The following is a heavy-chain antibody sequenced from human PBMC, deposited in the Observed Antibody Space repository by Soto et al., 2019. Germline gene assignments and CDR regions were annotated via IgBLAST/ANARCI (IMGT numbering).Heavy chain of an antibody. CDR2: ISYDGSNK. CDR3: AKDRYGDYGLDYYYGMDV. V-gene: IGHV3-30*18. Sequence: QVQLVESGGGVVQPGRSLRLSCAASGFTFSSYGMHWVRQAPGKGLEWVAVISYDGSNKYYADSVKGRFTIPRDNSKNTLYLQMNSLRAEDTAVYYCAKDRYGDYGLDYYYGMDVWGQGTTVTVSS. D-gene: IGHD4-17*01. CDR1: GFTFSSYG. J-gene: IGHJ6*02.